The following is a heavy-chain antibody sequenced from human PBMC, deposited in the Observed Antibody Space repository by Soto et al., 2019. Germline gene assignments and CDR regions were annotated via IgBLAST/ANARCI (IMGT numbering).Heavy chain of an antibody. V-gene: IGHV3-30-3*01. CDR1: GFTFSSYA. CDR3: ARDGVTAAMGGYYYYGLDV. D-gene: IGHD2-2*01. Sequence: QVQLVESGGGVVQPGRSLRLSCAASGFTFSSYAMHWVRQAPGKGLERVAVISYDGSNKYYADSVKGRFTISRDNSKNPLYLQMNSLRAEDTAVYYCARDGVTAAMGGYYYYGLDVWGQGTTVTVSS. CDR2: ISYDGSNK. J-gene: IGHJ6*02.